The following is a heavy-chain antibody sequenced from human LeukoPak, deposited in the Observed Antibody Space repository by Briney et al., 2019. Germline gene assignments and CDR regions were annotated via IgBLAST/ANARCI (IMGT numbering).Heavy chain of an antibody. D-gene: IGHD2-2*01. CDR1: GYSISSGYY. V-gene: IGHV4-38-2*02. J-gene: IGHJ4*02. CDR2: IYHSGST. Sequence: SETLSLTCAVSGYSISSGYYWGWIRQPPGKGLEWIGSIYHSGSTYYNPSLKSRVTISVDPSKNQFSLKLSSVTAADTAVYYCARDRGAGVPAAMAGEGLDYWGQGTLVTVSS. CDR3: ARDRGAGVPAAMAGEGLDY.